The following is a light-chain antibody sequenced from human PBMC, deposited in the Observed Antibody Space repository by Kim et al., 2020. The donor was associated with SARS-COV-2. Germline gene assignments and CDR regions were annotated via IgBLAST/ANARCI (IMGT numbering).Light chain of an antibody. CDR1: HRVGSGY. CDR3: QQYGASVT. J-gene: IGKJ1*01. CDR2: SAS. V-gene: IGKV3-20*01. Sequence: DMVLTQSPATLSLSPGERATLSCRASHRVGSGYLAWYQQKPGQPPRLLIYSASDRATGVPDRFSGSGSGTDFTLTISRLEPEDFAVYYCQQYGASVTFGPGTKVDIK.